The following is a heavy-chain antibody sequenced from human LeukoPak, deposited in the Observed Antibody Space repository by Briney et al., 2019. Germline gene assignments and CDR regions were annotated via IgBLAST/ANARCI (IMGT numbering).Heavy chain of an antibody. V-gene: IGHV5-10-1*04. CDR1: GYSFTSYW. J-gene: IGHJ3*02. Sequence: GESLKISCKGSGYSFTSYWINWVRQMPGKGLEWMGRIDPSDSYTNYSPSFQGQVTISADKSISTAYLQWSSLKASDTAMYYCARLRGGFDAFDIWGQGTMVTVSS. CDR2: IDPSDSYT. D-gene: IGHD1-26*01. CDR3: ARLRGGFDAFDI.